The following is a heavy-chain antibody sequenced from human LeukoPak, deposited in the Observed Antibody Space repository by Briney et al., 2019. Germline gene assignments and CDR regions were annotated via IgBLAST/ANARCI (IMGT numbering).Heavy chain of an antibody. Sequence: KPSETLSLTCTVSGGSISSYYWSWIRQPPGKGLEWIGYIYYSGSTNYNPSLKSRVTISVDTSKNQFSLKLSSVTAADTAVYYCARLIPSSYYSDYWGQGTLVTVSS. CDR1: GGSISSYY. CDR3: ARLIPSSYYSDY. D-gene: IGHD3-16*02. CDR2: IYYSGST. J-gene: IGHJ4*02. V-gene: IGHV4-59*08.